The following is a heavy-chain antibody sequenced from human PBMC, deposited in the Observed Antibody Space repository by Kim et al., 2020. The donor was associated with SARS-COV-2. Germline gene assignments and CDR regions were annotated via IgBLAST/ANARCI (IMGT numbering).Heavy chain of an antibody. D-gene: IGHD6-19*01. V-gene: IGHV3-9*01. CDR3: AKYMSSGWYRVGVYYFDY. CDR2: ISWNSGSI. CDR1: GFTFDDYA. J-gene: IGHJ4*02. Sequence: GGSLRLSCAASGFTFDDYAMHWVRQAPGKGLEWVSGISWNSGSIGYADSVKGRFTISRDNAKNSLYLQMNSLRAEDTALYYCAKYMSSGWYRVGVYYFDYWGQGTLVTVSS.